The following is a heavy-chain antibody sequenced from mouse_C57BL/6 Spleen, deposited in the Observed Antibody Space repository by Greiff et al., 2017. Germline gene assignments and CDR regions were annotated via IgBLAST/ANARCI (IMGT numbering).Heavy chain of an antibody. J-gene: IGHJ3*01. Sequence: EVQLQQSGTVLARPGASVKMSCKTSGYTFTSYWMHWVKQRPGQGLEWIGAIYPGNSDTSYNQKFKGKAKLTAVTSASTAYMELSSLTNEDSAVYYCTIVDDYYEAWFAYWGQGTLVTVSA. CDR1: GYTFTSYW. CDR2: IYPGNSDT. D-gene: IGHD2-3*01. CDR3: TIVDDYYEAWFAY. V-gene: IGHV1-5*01.